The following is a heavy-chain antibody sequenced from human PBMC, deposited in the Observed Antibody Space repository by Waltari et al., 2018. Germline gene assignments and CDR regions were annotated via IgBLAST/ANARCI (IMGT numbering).Heavy chain of an antibody. CDR3: AKDSSTLHYFDY. V-gene: IGHV3-23*01. CDR1: GFTFSTNS. Sequence: EVQVLESGGGLVPPGGSLRLPCAASGFTFSTNSMTWVRQAPGKGLEWVSTINGIGGNTYHADSVKGRFTISRDNSKNTLYLQMNSLRAEDTAIYYCAKDSSTLHYFDYWGQGTLVTVSS. J-gene: IGHJ4*02. D-gene: IGHD3-16*01. CDR2: INGIGGNT.